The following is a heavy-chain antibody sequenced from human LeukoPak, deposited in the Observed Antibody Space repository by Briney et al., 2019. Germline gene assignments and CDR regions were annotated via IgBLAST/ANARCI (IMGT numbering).Heavy chain of an antibody. Sequence: GGSLRLSCAASGFTFSSYAMSWVRQAPGKGLEWVSVISGSGGSTYSADSVKGRFTISRDNSKNTLYLQMNSLRAEDTAVYFCAKAQDGGRLFHFDYWGQGTLVTVSS. J-gene: IGHJ4*02. CDR3: AKAQDGGRLFHFDY. D-gene: IGHD1-26*01. V-gene: IGHV3-23*01. CDR2: ISGSGGST. CDR1: GFTFSSYA.